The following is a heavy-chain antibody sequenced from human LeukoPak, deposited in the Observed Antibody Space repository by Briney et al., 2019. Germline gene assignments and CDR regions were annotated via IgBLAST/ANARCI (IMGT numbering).Heavy chain of an antibody. V-gene: IGHV1-18*01. D-gene: IGHD5-24*01. CDR1: GYTFTSYG. Sequence: ASVKVSCKASGYTFTSYGISWVRQAPGQGLEWMGWISAYNGNTNYAQKLQGRVTMTTDTSTSTAYMELRSLKSADTAVYYCARVRDGYNDAYDIWGQGTMVTVSS. CDR3: ARVRDGYNDAYDI. J-gene: IGHJ3*02. CDR2: ISAYNGNT.